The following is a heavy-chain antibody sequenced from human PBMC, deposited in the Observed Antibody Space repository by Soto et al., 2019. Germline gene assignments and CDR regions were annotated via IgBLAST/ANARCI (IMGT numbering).Heavy chain of an antibody. CDR3: ARSREFDY. J-gene: IGHJ4*02. CDR2: IFPSGTT. Sequence: TGPEKTSETLSLTCGVSGGSLSGATYSWNWIRQPPGKGLEWIGYIFPSGTTYYNPSLKSRVTISIDVSKNQFSLSLRSLTAADTAVYYCARSREFDYWSQGTLVTVSS. CDR1: GGSLSGATYS. V-gene: IGHV4-30-2*01.